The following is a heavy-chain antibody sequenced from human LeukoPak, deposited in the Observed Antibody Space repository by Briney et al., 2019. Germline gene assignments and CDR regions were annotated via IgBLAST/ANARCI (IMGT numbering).Heavy chain of an antibody. CDR3: AKDSRATAFGSGLYYYYGMDV. Sequence: PGRSLRLSCAASGFTFSSYGMHWVRQAPGKGLEWVAVISYDGSNKYYADSVKGRFTISRDNSKNTLYLQMNSLRAEDTAVYYCAKDSRATAFGSGLYYYYGMDVWGQGTTVTVS. V-gene: IGHV3-30*18. D-gene: IGHD3-10*01. CDR1: GFTFSSYG. CDR2: ISYDGSNK. J-gene: IGHJ6*02.